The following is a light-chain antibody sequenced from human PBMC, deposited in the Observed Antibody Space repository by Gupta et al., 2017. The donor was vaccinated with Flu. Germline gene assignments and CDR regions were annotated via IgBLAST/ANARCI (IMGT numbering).Light chain of an antibody. V-gene: IGKV3-11*01. CDR3: QQRSNWPPLT. J-gene: IGKJ4*01. CDR1: EYISNY. CDR2: DAS. Sequence: EVVLTQSPVTLSLSPGERATLSCRATEYISNYLAWYQQKPGQAPRLIIYDASNRATGIPARFSGSGSGTDFTLTISSLHPDDFAVYYCQQRSNWPPLTFGGGTKVEI.